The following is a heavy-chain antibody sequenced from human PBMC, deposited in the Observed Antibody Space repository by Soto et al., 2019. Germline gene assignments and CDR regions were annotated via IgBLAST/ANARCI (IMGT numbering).Heavy chain of an antibody. J-gene: IGHJ4*02. CDR1: GFTFTSYW. CDR3: AKHEGYCSTTTCSNFDY. Sequence: PGESLKISCKCSGFTFTSYWIAWVRQMPGKGLEWMGIIYPGDSDTSYSPSFQGQVTISADKSINTAYLHWSSLKASDTAIYYCAKHEGYCSTTTCSNFDYWGQGTLVTVSS. D-gene: IGHD2-2*01. CDR2: IYPGDSDT. V-gene: IGHV5-51*01.